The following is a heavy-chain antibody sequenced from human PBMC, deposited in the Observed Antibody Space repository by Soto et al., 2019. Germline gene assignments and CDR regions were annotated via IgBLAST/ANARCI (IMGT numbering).Heavy chain of an antibody. CDR2: IYHSGST. D-gene: IGHD3-10*01. Sequence: PSETLSLTCAVSGGSISSGGYSWSWIRQPPGKGLEWIGYIYHSGSTYYNPSLKSRVTISVDRSKNQFSLKLSSVTAADTAVYYCARVIRLGDLSYKWFDPWGQGTLVTVSS. V-gene: IGHV4-30-2*01. CDR3: ARVIRLGDLSYKWFDP. CDR1: GGSISSGGYS. J-gene: IGHJ5*02.